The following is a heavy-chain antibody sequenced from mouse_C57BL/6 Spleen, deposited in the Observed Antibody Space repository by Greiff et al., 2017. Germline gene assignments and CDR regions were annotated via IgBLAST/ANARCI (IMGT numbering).Heavy chain of an antibody. J-gene: IGHJ2*01. Sequence: VQLQQSGAELVRPGASVTLSCKASGYTFTDYEMHWVKQTPVHGLEWIGAIDPETGGTAYNQKFKGKAILTADKSSSTAYMELRSLTSEDSAVYYCTPITTVVEGDYWGQGTTLTVSS. V-gene: IGHV1-15*01. CDR2: IDPETGGT. D-gene: IGHD1-1*01. CDR1: GYTFTDYE. CDR3: TPITTVVEGDY.